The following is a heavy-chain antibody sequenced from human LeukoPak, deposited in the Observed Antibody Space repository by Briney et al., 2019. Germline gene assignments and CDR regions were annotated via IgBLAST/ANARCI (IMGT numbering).Heavy chain of an antibody. CDR2: ISGSGGST. D-gene: IGHD3-16*01. CDR1: GYTFNDYA. J-gene: IGHJ3*02. CDR3: AKDLYYGSNGNAFDI. V-gene: IGHV3-23*01. Sequence: GGSLRLSCAASGYTFNDYALNWVRQAPGRGLEWVSGISGSGGSTSYADSVKGRFTISRDNSKHTLFLQMNSLRAEDTAVYYCAKDLYYGSNGNAFDIWGQGTMVAVSP.